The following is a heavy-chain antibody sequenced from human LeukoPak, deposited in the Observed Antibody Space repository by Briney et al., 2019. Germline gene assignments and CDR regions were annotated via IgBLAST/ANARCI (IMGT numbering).Heavy chain of an antibody. D-gene: IGHD6-6*01. Sequence: GGSLRLSCAASGFTFRNYWMGWVRQAPGKGLEWVSGISWNSGSIGYADSVKGRFTISRDNSKNTLYLQMNSLRAEDTAVYYCAIVSSSSVGFDYWGQGTLVTVSS. CDR2: ISWNSGSI. V-gene: IGHV3-20*04. CDR3: AIVSSSSVGFDY. J-gene: IGHJ4*02. CDR1: GFTFRNYW.